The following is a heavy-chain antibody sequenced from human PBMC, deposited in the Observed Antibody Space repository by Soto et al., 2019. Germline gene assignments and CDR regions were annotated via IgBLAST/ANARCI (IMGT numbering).Heavy chain of an antibody. J-gene: IGHJ4*02. D-gene: IGHD2-15*01. V-gene: IGHV3-23*01. CDR3: AIPPAYSSGATCYFPLCY. CDR1: GFIFNTYG. CDR2: ISGGGGST. Sequence: GGSLRLSCVVSGFIFNTYGMSWVRQAPGKGLEWVSSISGGGGSTYYAESVKGRFTISRDNSKNTLYLQMNSLRDEDTSVFYCAIPPAYSSGATCYFPLCYWGQGTLVTVSS.